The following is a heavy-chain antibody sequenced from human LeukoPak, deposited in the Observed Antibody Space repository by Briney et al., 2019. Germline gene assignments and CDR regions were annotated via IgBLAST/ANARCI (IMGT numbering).Heavy chain of an antibody. Sequence: GGSLRLSCAASGFTFSSYAMHWVRQAPGKGLEWVSYISSSGSTIYYADSVKGRFTISRDNAKNSLYLQMNSLRAEDTAVYYCARRDGTWAFDYWGQGTLVTVSS. CDR3: ARRDGTWAFDY. J-gene: IGHJ4*02. CDR2: ISSSGSTI. V-gene: IGHV3-48*04. CDR1: GFTFSSYA. D-gene: IGHD1-1*01.